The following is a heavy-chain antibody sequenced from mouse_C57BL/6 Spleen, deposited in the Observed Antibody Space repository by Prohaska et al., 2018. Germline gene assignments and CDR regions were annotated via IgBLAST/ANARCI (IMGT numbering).Heavy chain of an antibody. CDR3: TTDVAMDY. D-gene: IGHD1-1*01. J-gene: IGHJ4*01. CDR2: SDHENGDT. CDR1: GFNIKDDY. V-gene: IGHV14-4*01. Sequence: EVQLQQSGAELVRPGASVKLSCTASGFNIKDDYMHWVNQRPEQGLEWIGWSDHENGDTEYATTFQGKATLTADTASNTAYLQLSSLTSEDTAVYYCTTDVAMDYWCQGTSVTVSS.